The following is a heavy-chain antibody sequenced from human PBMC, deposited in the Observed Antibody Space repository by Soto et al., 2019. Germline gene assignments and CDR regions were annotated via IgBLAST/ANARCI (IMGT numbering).Heavy chain of an antibody. D-gene: IGHD3-22*01. CDR2: IYYSGST. CDR1: SGSFSSAVNY. J-gene: IGHJ5*02. Sequence: SETMSVTYALSSGSFSSAVNYSSRIRRHPGKGLEWIGYIYYSGSTYYNPSLKSRVTISVDTSKNQFSLRLRSVTAADTSMYYCARTSSSGYNNWFDPWGQGTLVTVS. V-gene: IGHV4-31*11. CDR3: ARTSSSGYNNWFDP.